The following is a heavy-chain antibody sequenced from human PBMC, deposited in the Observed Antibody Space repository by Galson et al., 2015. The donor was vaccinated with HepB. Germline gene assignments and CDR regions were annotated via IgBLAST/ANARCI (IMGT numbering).Heavy chain of an antibody. CDR2: IIPISGTL. V-gene: IGHV1-69*06. CDR1: GGTFSSYA. J-gene: IGHJ4*02. CDR3: ATYGDYIGY. Sequence: SVKVSCKASGGTFSSYAISWVRQAPGQGLEWMGGIIPISGTLNYAQKFQGRVTITADRSTTTVYMDLSSLRSEDTAVYYYATYGDYIGYWGQGTLVTVSS. D-gene: IGHD4-17*01.